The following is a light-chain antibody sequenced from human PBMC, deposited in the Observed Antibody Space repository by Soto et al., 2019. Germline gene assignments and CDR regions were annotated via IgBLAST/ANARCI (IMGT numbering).Light chain of an antibody. V-gene: IGKV1-39*01. J-gene: IGKJ5*01. CDR2: AAS. CDR3: QQSYSTSIT. Sequence: KLTKTPSSLYTSVGGNFTSTRXASQSISSYINWYQQKPGKAPKLLIYAASSLQSGVPSRFSGSGSGTDFTLTISSLQPEDFATYYCQQSYSTSITLGQGTRLEIK. CDR1: QSISSY.